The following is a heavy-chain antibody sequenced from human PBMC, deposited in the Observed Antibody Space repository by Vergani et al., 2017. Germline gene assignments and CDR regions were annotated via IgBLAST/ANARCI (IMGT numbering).Heavy chain of an antibody. Sequence: EVQLVDSGGGLVKPGGSLRLSCAASGFTFSSYSMNWVRQAPGKGLEWVSSISSSSSYIYYADSVKGRFTISRDNAKNSLYLQMNSLRAEDTAVYYCARATTVTTAGGFDPWGQGTLVTVSS. V-gene: IGHV3-21*01. J-gene: IGHJ5*02. CDR2: ISSSSSYI. CDR3: ARATTVTTAGGFDP. CDR1: GFTFSSYS. D-gene: IGHD4-11*01.